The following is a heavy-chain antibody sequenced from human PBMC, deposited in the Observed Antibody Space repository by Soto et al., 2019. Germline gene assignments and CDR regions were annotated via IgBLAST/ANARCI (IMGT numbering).Heavy chain of an antibody. CDR1: GESFPDYY. CDR3: ARGGGGYDYVWGSYRPFDF. Sequence: QVQLQQWGAGLLKPSETLSLTCAVYGESFPDYYWSWIRQPPGKGLEWMGEINHSGSTNYNPSLRSRVTISVDTSKNQFSLRLTSVTAAVTAVYYCARGGGGYDYVWGSYRPFDFWGQGTLVTVSS. J-gene: IGHJ4*02. V-gene: IGHV4-34*01. D-gene: IGHD3-16*02. CDR2: INHSGST.